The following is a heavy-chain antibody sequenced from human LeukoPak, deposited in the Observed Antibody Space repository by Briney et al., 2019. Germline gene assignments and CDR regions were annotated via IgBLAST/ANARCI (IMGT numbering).Heavy chain of an antibody. CDR3: ARDLKLDGSSGYYAFDI. V-gene: IGHV4-59*01. CDR2: DYYSGSS. J-gene: IGHJ3*02. D-gene: IGHD3-22*01. CDR1: GGSITDYY. Sequence: SETLSHTCTVSGGSITDYYWGWIRQPPGKGLEWIGYDYYSGSSNYNPSLKSRVTISLDTSKNQFSLKMSSVTAADTAVYYCARDLKLDGSSGYYAFDIWGQGTMVTVSS.